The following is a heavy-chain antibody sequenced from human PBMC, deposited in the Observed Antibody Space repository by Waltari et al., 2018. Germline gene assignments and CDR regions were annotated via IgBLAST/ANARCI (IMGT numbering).Heavy chain of an antibody. CDR1: GFSLSTSGVG. V-gene: IGHV2-5*01. Sequence: QITLKESGPTLVKPTQPLTLTCTFSGFSLSTSGVGVGWIRQPPGKALEWLALIYWNDVKRYSPSLKSRLTITKDTSKNQVVLTMTNMDPVDTATYYCAHVGTLWFGDAFDIWGQGTMVTVSS. D-gene: IGHD3-10*01. CDR3: AHVGTLWFGDAFDI. CDR2: IYWNDVK. J-gene: IGHJ3*02.